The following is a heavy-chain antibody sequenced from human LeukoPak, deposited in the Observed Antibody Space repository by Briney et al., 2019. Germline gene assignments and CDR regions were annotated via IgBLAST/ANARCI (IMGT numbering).Heavy chain of an antibody. Sequence: GGSLRLSCAASGFTFSSYAMSWVRQAPGKGLEWVSATSSSGGSTYYADSVKGRFTISRDNSKNTLYLQMNSLRAEDTAVYYCAKGSPHYYDSSGYYPSGRFDYWGQGTLVTVSS. CDR3: AKGSPHYYDSSGYYPSGRFDY. J-gene: IGHJ4*02. D-gene: IGHD3-22*01. CDR2: TSSSGGST. V-gene: IGHV3-23*01. CDR1: GFTFSSYA.